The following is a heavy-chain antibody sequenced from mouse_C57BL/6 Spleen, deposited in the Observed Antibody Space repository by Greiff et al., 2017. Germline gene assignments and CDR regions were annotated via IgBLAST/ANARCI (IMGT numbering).Heavy chain of an antibody. V-gene: IGHV1-72*01. CDR1: GYTFTSYW. Sequence: QVQLQQPGAELVKPGASVKLSCKASGYTFTSYWMHWVKQRPGRGLEWIGRIYPNSGGTKYNEKFKSKATLTVDKPSSTAYMQLSSLTSEDSAVYYCARSGYDYDDGDYWGQGTTLTVSS. CDR3: ARSGYDYDDGDY. D-gene: IGHD2-4*01. CDR2: IYPNSGGT. J-gene: IGHJ2*01.